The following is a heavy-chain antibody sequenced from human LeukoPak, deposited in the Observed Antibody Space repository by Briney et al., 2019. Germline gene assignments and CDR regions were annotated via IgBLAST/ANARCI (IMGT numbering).Heavy chain of an antibody. D-gene: IGHD6-19*01. CDR3: AKDRPYSSGWYGDY. CDR1: GFTFSSYS. V-gene: IGHV3-23*01. Sequence: GGSLRLSCAASGFTFSSYSRSWVRQAPGKGLEWVSAISGSGGSTYYADSVKGRFTISRDNSKNTLYLQMNSLRAEDTAVYYCAKDRPYSSGWYGDYWSQGTLVTVSS. J-gene: IGHJ4*02. CDR2: ISGSGGST.